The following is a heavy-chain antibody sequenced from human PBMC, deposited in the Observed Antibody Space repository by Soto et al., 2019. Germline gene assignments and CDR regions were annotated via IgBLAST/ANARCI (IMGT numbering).Heavy chain of an antibody. Sequence: ASVKVSCKASGYTFATSGISWVRQAPGQGLEWMGWISAYNGNTNYEQKLQDRVTMTTDTSTSTAYLELRSLRSDDTAVYYCARAGHYYDSSGYANWGQGTLVNVSS. J-gene: IGHJ4*02. V-gene: IGHV1-18*01. CDR2: ISAYNGNT. D-gene: IGHD3-22*01. CDR1: GYTFATSG. CDR3: ARAGHYYDSSGYAN.